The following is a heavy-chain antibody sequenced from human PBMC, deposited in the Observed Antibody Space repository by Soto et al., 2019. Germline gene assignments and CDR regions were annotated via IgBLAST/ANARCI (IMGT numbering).Heavy chain of an antibody. CDR3: ASPLRWSGYYIAFDY. CDR1: GATFSSFA. J-gene: IGHJ4*02. V-gene: IGHV1-69*01. D-gene: IGHD3-3*01. Sequence: QVQLLQSGAEVKKPGSSLKVSCKASGATFSSFAFSWVRQAPGQGLEWMGVIIPIFDTIKFARKFQGRVTLTADESTGTAYMEVDRLTSEDTAVYYCASPLRWSGYYIAFDYWGQGTLVIVSS. CDR2: IIPIFDTI.